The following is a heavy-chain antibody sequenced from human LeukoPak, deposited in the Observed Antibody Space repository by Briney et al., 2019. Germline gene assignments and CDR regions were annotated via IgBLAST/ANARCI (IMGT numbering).Heavy chain of an antibody. CDR3: ARLCPSCYNVRAAFDI. V-gene: IGHV4-59*08. CDR2: IYYSGST. D-gene: IGHD2-2*02. CDR1: GGSISSYY. J-gene: IGHJ3*02. Sequence: SETLSLTCTVSGGSISSYYWSWIRQPPGKGLEWIGYIYYSGSTNYNPSLKSRATISVDTSKNQFSLKLSSVTAADTAVYYCARLCPSCYNVRAAFDIWGQGTMVTVSS.